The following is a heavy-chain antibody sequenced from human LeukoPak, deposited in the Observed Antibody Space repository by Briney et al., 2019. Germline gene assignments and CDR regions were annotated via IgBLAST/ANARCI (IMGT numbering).Heavy chain of an antibody. Sequence: PSETLSLTCALSVYSLRSGDYWGWIRQSPGKGLEWIGSIYHSGSTHYKASLTSPVTISVDTSKNQFSLMLSSVTAADTAVYYCARNRSMTITPGFDHWGQGTLVTVSS. D-gene: IGHD4/OR15-4a*01. J-gene: IGHJ4*02. CDR1: VYSLRSGDY. CDR3: ARNRSMTITPGFDH. CDR2: IYHSGST. V-gene: IGHV4-38-2*01.